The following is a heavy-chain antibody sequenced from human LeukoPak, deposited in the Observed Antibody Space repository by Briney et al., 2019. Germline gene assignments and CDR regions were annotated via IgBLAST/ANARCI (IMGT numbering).Heavy chain of an antibody. D-gene: IGHD6-13*01. CDR2: IIPIFGTA. CDR1: GYTFTSYY. Sequence: EASVKVSCKASGYTFTSYYMHWVRQAPGQGLEWMGGIIPIFGTANYAQKFQGRVTITTDESTSTAYMELSSLRSEDTAVYYCARDLAAAGEDYWGQGTLVTVSS. J-gene: IGHJ4*02. V-gene: IGHV1-69*05. CDR3: ARDLAAAGEDY.